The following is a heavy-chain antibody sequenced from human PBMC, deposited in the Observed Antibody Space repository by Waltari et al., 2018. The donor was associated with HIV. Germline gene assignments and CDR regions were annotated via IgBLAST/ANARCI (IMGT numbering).Heavy chain of an antibody. CDR3: ARLRFHSLYYFDS. CDR2: IYYSGTA. V-gene: IGHV4-39*01. Sequence: QLHLQESGPGLVKPSETLSLTCSVSGASISSSSYYWAWIRQPPGKGLEWIGAIYYSGTAYYNPSVKSRVSAYLDASKNELSLKLTSVTATDTALYYCARLRFHSLYYFDSWGPGILVTVSS. D-gene: IGHD3-16*01. CDR1: GASISSSSYY. J-gene: IGHJ4*02.